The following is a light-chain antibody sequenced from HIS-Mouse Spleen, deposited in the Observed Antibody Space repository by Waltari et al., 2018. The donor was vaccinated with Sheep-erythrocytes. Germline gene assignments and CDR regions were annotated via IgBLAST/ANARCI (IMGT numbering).Light chain of an antibody. Sequence: DIQMNKSPSSLSASVGERDTITCRASQSISSYLNWYQQKPGKAPKLLIYDASSLQSGVPSRFSGSGSGTDFTLTISSLQPEDFATYYCQQSYSTPCTFGQGTKLVIK. V-gene: IGKV1-39*01. CDR3: QQSYSTPCT. J-gene: IGKJ2*02. CDR2: DAS. CDR1: QSISSY.